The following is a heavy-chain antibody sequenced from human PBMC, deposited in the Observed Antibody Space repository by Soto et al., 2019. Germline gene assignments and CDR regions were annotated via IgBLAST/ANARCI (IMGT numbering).Heavy chain of an antibody. D-gene: IGHD3-10*01. CDR3: ARGVGSGSYYNQYNWFDP. CDR1: GYTFTNWG. CDR2: INVYNGNT. V-gene: IGHV1-18*01. J-gene: IGHJ5*02. Sequence: ASVKVSCRASGYTFTNWGTSWVRQAPGQGLEWMGWINVYNGNTKYAQKVQGRVTMTTDTSTSTAYMELRSLRSDDTAVYYCARGVGSGSYYNQYNWFDPWGQGTLVTVSS.